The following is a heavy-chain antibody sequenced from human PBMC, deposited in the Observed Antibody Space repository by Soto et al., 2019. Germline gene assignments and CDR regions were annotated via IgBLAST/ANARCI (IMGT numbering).Heavy chain of an antibody. V-gene: IGHV4-39*01. CDR3: ARRARNYDILTGYYHEMLAY. Sequence: QLQLQESGPGLVKPSETLSLTCTVSGGSISSSSYYWGWIRQPPGKGLEWIGSIYYSGSTYYNPSLKSRVTISVDTSKNQFSLKLSSVTAADTAVYYCARRARNYDILTGYYHEMLAYWGQGTLVTVSS. CDR2: IYYSGST. J-gene: IGHJ4*02. D-gene: IGHD3-9*01. CDR1: GGSISSSSYY.